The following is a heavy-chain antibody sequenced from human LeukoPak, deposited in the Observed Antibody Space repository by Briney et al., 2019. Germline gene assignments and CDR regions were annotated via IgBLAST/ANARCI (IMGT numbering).Heavy chain of an antibody. CDR1: GGSISSSSYY. Sequence: SETLSLTCTVSGGSISSSSYYWGWIRQPPGKGLEWIGSIYYSGSTYYNPSLRSRVTISVDTSKNQFSLKLSSVTAADTAVYYCARLSLELEFGVDPWGQGTLVTVSS. J-gene: IGHJ5*02. D-gene: IGHD1-1*01. CDR2: IYYSGST. V-gene: IGHV4-39*01. CDR3: ARLSLELEFGVDP.